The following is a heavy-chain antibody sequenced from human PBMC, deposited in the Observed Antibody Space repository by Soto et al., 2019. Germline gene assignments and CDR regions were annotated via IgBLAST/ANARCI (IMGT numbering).Heavy chain of an antibody. CDR3: AKDRRITMVRGVLTAFDS. J-gene: IGHJ4*01. V-gene: IGHV3-23*01. Sequence: EVQLLESGGGLVQPGGSLRLSCAASGFTFSNYPMSWVRQAPGKGLEWVSGISGSGETPYYADSVKGRFTISRDNYKNMLYLQMNSLRAEDTAVYYCAKDRRITMVRGVLTAFDSWGQGNLVTVSS. CDR1: GFTFSNYP. D-gene: IGHD3-10*01. CDR2: ISGSGETP.